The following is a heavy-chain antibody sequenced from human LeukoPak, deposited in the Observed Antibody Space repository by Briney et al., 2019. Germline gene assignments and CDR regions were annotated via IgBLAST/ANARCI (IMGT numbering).Heavy chain of an antibody. CDR1: GGSFSGYY. CDR3: ARGRGDYGYWAKYSSGLNYFDY. V-gene: IGHV4-34*01. Sequence: SETLSLTCAAYGGSFSGYYWSWIRQPPGKGLEWIGGINHSGSTNYNPSLTSRVTISVDTSKNQFSLKLSSVTAADTAVYYCARGRGDYGYWAKYSSGLNYFDYWGQGTLVTVSS. CDR2: INHSGST. D-gene: IGHD6-19*01. J-gene: IGHJ4*02.